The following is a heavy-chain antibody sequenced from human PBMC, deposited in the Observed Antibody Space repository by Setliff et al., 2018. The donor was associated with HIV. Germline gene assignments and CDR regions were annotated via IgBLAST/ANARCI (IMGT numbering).Heavy chain of an antibody. CDR1: GGSISSSSYY. Sequence: SETLSLTCTVSGGSISSSSYYWGWIRQPPGKGLEWIGSIYYRGNTYYSPSLKSRVTISVDTSKNQFSLKLSSVTAADTAVYYCARTFNSGYLSYAFDIWGQGTMVTVSS. D-gene: IGHD3-22*01. V-gene: IGHV4-39*07. J-gene: IGHJ3*02. CDR2: IYYRGNT. CDR3: ARTFNSGYLSYAFDI.